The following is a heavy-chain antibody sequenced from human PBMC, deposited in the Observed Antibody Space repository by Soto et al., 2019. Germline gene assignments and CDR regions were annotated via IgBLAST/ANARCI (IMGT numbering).Heavy chain of an antibody. CDR3: ARCGRGDWFDP. V-gene: IGHV4-39*01. D-gene: IGHD1-26*01. CDR2: IYYSGST. J-gene: IGHJ5*02. Sequence: PSETLSLTCTVSGGSISSSSYYWGWIRQPPGKGLEWIGSIYYSGSTYYNPSLKSRVTISVDTSKNQFSLKLSSVTAADTAVYYCARCGRGDWFDPWGQGTLVTVSS. CDR1: GGSISSSSYY.